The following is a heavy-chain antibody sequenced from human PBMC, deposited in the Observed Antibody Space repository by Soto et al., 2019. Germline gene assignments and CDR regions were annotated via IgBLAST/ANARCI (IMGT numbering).Heavy chain of an antibody. CDR2: FIPIFGPA. Sequence: QVQLVQSGADVKKPGSSVKVSCKTSGGTFSKFAFTWVRQAPGQGLEWMGGFIPIFGPANYAQKFQGRLTIIADESTSTAYKEASSLASEGAALDYCGRLTRIGFFCIGNLGQGTLVTISS. CDR1: GGTFSKFA. J-gene: IGHJ4*02. D-gene: IGHD3-3*02. CDR3: GRLTRIGFFCIGN. V-gene: IGHV1-69*01.